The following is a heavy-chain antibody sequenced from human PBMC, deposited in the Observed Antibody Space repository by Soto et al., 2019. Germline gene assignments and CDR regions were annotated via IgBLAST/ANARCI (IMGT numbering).Heavy chain of an antibody. J-gene: IGHJ4*02. V-gene: IGHV1-18*01. CDR2: ISGFNGQT. D-gene: IGHD3-10*01. CDR3: ARVDPRGVAVVRDY. CDR1: GNTFASHG. Sequence: QVQLVQSGPEVKKPGASXXVSCKASGNTFASHGFSXXRQAPGQGLEWMGWISGFNGQTNYALKFQGRVTLTTDTSTSTAYMELRSLRSDDTAVYFCARVDPRGVAVVRDYWGQGTLVTVSS.